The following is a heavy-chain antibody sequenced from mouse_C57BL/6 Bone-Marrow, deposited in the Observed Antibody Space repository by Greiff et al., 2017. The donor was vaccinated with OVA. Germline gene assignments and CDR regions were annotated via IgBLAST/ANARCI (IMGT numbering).Heavy chain of an antibody. CDR1: GYTFTDYA. Sequence: VNLVESGPELVRPGVSVKISCKGSGYTFTDYAMHWVKQSHAKSLEWIGVISTYYGDASYNQKFKDKATMTVDKSSSTAYMELARLTSEDSAVYYCARNENWDVTFDYWGQGTTLTVSS. CDR2: ISTYYGDA. CDR3: ARNENWDVTFDY. V-gene: IGHV1-67*01. D-gene: IGHD4-1*01. J-gene: IGHJ2*01.